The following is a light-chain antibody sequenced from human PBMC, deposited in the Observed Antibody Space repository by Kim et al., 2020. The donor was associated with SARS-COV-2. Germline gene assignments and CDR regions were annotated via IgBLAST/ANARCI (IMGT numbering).Light chain of an antibody. CDR3: QQYDSSPPIT. Sequence: EIVLTQSPGTLSLSPGERATLSCRASQSVSSSFLAWYQQKPGQAPRLLIYRATSRATGIPDRFSGSGSGTDFTLTISRLEPEDFAVYYCQQYDSSPPITFGQGTRLEIK. V-gene: IGKV3-20*01. CDR1: QSVSSSF. CDR2: RAT. J-gene: IGKJ5*01.